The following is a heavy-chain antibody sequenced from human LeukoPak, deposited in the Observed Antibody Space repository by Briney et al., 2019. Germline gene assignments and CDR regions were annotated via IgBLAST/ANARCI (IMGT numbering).Heavy chain of an antibody. CDR2: IYSGGST. J-gene: IGHJ4*02. D-gene: IGHD2-2*01. Sequence: GGSLRLSCAASGFTVSSNYMSWVRQAPGKGLEWVSVIYSGGSTYYADSVKGRFTISRDNSKNTLYLQMNSLRAEDTAVYYCARDGNCGSTSCYLVNSWGQGTLVTVSS. V-gene: IGHV3-66*01. CDR1: GFTVSSNY. CDR3: ARDGNCGSTSCYLVNS.